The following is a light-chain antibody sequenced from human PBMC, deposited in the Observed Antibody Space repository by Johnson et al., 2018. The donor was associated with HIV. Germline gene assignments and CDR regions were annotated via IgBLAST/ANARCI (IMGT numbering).Light chain of an antibody. V-gene: IGLV1-51*01. Sequence: QSVLTQPPSVSAAPGQKVTISCSGSSSNIGNNYVSWYQQLPGTAPKLLIYDNNKRPSGIPDRFSGSKSGTSATLGITGLQTGDEADYYCGTWDSSLTATVLGTGTKGTVL. CDR2: DNN. CDR3: GTWDSSLTATV. CDR1: SSNIGNNY. J-gene: IGLJ1*01.